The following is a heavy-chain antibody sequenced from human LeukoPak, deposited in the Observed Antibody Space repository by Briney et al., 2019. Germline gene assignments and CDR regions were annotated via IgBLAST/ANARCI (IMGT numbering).Heavy chain of an antibody. J-gene: IGHJ6*02. CDR2: IYTSGST. CDR1: EFTVSSNY. Sequence: GGSLRLSCVASEFTVSSNYMNWVRQAPGKGLEWVSFIYTSGSTYYADSVRGRFTIPRDNSKNTLYLEMNSLRAEDTAVYYCARVGTTVSTNYYGMDVWGQGTTVTVSS. CDR3: ARVGTTVSTNYYGMDV. D-gene: IGHD4-11*01. V-gene: IGHV3-66*02.